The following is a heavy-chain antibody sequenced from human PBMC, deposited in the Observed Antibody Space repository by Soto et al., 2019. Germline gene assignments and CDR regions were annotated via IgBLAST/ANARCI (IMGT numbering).Heavy chain of an antibody. J-gene: IGHJ4*02. CDR2: ISSNGGST. V-gene: IGHV3-64D*08. D-gene: IGHD3-10*01. CDR3: VKDTTLLWFGEFTRTAEFDY. CDR1: GFTFSSYA. Sequence: GGSLRLSCSASGFTFSSYAMHWVRQAPGKGLEYVSAISSNGGSTYYADSVKGRFTISRDNSKNTLYLQMSSLRAEDTAVYYCVKDTTLLWFGEFTRTAEFDYWGQGTLVTVSS.